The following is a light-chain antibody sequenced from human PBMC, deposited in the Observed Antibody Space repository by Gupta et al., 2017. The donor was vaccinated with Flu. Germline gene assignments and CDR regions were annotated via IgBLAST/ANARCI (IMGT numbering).Light chain of an antibody. J-gene: IGKJ4*01. CDR3: QQSFLTPPYT. Sequence: DIQMTQSPSSLSASVGDRVTISCRASQPIGRYLSWYQHKLGKAPQLLIYGASTLQSGVPSRFSGIGSGSDFTLTINSLQPEDFATYYCQQSFLTPPYTFGGGTKVVIK. CDR2: GAS. CDR1: QPIGRY. V-gene: IGKV1-39*01.